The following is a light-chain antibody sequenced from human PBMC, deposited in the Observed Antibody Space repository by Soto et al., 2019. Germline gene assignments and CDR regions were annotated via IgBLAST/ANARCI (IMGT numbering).Light chain of an antibody. V-gene: IGLV1-47*01. CDR2: RNV. J-gene: IGLJ3*02. CDR1: SSNIGDNY. Sequence: QAVVTQPTSASGAPGQRVTISCSGSSSNIGDNYVYWYQQVPGLAPKLLIYRNVERPSGVPDRISGSKSGTSASLSISGLRSEDEADYYCSTWDDSLSAVLFGGGTKLTVL. CDR3: STWDDSLSAVL.